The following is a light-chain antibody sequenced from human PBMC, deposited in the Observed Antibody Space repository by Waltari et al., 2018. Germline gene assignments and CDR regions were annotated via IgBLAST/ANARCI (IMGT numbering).Light chain of an antibody. CDR2: EVT. Sequence: QSALTQPPSASGSLGPSITISCTGISTDVAGYDPVFWYQQHPGKAPKLLIYEVTKRPSGVPDRFSGSKSDNTASLAVSGLQAEDEADYYCSSYAGGSSLMFGGGTKLTVL. CDR1: STDVAGYDP. CDR3: SSYAGGSSLM. V-gene: IGLV2-8*01. J-gene: IGLJ3*02.